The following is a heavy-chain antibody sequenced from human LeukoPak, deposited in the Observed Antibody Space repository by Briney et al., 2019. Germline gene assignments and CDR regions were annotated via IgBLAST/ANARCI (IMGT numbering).Heavy chain of an antibody. CDR1: GGSINSSSYY. D-gene: IGHD5-18*01. V-gene: IGHV4-39*01. CDR2: IYYSGST. CDR3: ARHIRPGYSYGLFDY. Sequence: SETLSLTCTVSGGSINSSSYYWGWIRQPPGKGLEWIGSIYYSGSTYYNPSLKSRVTISVDTSKNQFSLKLSSVTAADTAVYYCARHIRPGYSYGLFDYWGQGTLVTVSS. J-gene: IGHJ4*02.